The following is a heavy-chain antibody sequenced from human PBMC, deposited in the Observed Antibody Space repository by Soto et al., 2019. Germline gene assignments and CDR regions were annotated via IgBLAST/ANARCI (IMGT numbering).Heavy chain of an antibody. D-gene: IGHD1-26*01. J-gene: IGHJ4*02. Sequence: GESLKISCKGSGYSLTSYWISWVRQMPGKGLEWKGRIDPSDSYTNYNPSFQGHVTISADKSSSIAYLQLSSLKASDTAMYYCAGPIMGGSPNDYWGQGTLVSVSS. CDR3: AGPIMGGSPNDY. V-gene: IGHV5-10-1*01. CDR1: GYSLTSYW. CDR2: IDPSDSYT.